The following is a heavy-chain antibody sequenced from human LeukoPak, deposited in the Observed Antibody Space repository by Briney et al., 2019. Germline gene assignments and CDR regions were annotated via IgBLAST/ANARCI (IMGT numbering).Heavy chain of an antibody. D-gene: IGHD3-9*01. V-gene: IGHV3-30*02. J-gene: IGHJ3*02. CDR1: GFTFSSYG. CDR2: IRYDGSNK. Sequence: GGSLRLSCAASGFTFSSYGMHGVRQAPGKGLEWVAFIRYDGSNKYYADSVKGRFTISRDNSKNTLYLQMNSLRAEDTAVYYCAKDSYYDILTGYNDAFDIWGQGTMVTVSS. CDR3: AKDSYYDILTGYNDAFDI.